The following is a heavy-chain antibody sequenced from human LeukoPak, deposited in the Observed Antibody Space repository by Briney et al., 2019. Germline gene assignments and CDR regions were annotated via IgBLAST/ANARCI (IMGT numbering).Heavy chain of an antibody. V-gene: IGHV3-23*01. D-gene: IGHD3-10*01. Sequence: GGSLRLSCAASGFTFSTYGMTWVRQAPGKGLEWVSAISGSGGSTYYADSVKGRFTISRDNSKNTLYLQMNSLRAEDTAVYYCAKDRRAGSYDYWGQGALVTVSS. CDR1: GFTFSTYG. J-gene: IGHJ4*02. CDR3: AKDRRAGSYDY. CDR2: ISGSGGST.